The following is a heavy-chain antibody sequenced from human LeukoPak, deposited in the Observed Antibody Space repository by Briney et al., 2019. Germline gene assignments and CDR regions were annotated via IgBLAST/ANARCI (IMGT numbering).Heavy chain of an antibody. Sequence: PGGSLRLSCAASGFTFSNAWMSWVRQAPGKGLEWVGRIKSKTDGGTTDYAAPVKGRFTISRDDSKNTLYLQMNSLKTEDTAVYYCTTDKGYCSGGSCYLIDYWGQGTLVTVSS. V-gene: IGHV3-15*01. CDR3: TTDKGYCSGGSCYLIDY. J-gene: IGHJ4*02. CDR2: IKSKTDGGTT. D-gene: IGHD2-15*01. CDR1: GFTFSNAW.